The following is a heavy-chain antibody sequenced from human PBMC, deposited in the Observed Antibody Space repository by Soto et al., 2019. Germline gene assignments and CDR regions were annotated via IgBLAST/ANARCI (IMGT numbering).Heavy chain of an antibody. CDR1: GYTFTSYA. Sequence: ASVKVSCKAPGYTFTSYAMHWVHQSPGQRLEWMGWINAGNGNTKYSQKFQGRVTITRDTSASTAYMELSSLRSEDTAVFYWASDYYDSSGYYHDYWGQGTLVTVSS. V-gene: IGHV1-3*01. CDR2: INAGNGNT. J-gene: IGHJ4*02. D-gene: IGHD3-22*01. CDR3: ASDYYDSSGYYHDY.